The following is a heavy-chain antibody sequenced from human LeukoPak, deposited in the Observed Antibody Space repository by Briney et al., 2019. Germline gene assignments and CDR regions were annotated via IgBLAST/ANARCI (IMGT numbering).Heavy chain of an antibody. V-gene: IGHV3-30*18. CDR1: GFTFSSYG. Sequence: PGGSLRLSCAASGFTFSSYGMHWVRQAPGKGLEWVAVISYDGSNKYYADSVKGRFTISRDNSKNTLYLQMNSLRAEDTAVYYCAKEAAAGNYYYYYMDVWGKGTTVTVSS. CDR3: AKEAAAGNYYYYYMDV. J-gene: IGHJ6*03. CDR2: ISYDGSNK. D-gene: IGHD6-13*01.